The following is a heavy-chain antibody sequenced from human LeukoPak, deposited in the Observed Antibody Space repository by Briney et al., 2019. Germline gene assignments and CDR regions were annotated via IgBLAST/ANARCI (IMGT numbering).Heavy chain of an antibody. J-gene: IGHJ5*02. CDR3: ARAYYDILTGYHWFDP. Sequence: PSETLSLTCAVYGGSFSGYYWSWIRQPPGKGLEWIGEINHSGSTNYNPSLKSRVTISVDTSKNQFSLKLSSVTAADTAVYYCARAYYDILTGYHWFDPWGQGTLVTVSS. CDR1: GGSFSGYY. V-gene: IGHV4-34*01. D-gene: IGHD3-9*01. CDR2: INHSGST.